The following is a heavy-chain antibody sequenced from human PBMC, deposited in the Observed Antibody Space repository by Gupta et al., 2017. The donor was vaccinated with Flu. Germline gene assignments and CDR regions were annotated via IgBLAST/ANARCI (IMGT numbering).Heavy chain of an antibody. CDR1: GFTFSNYA. CDR2: ISGSGGST. CDR3: AKDVVVVPDTMTYFDY. V-gene: IGHV3-23*01. D-gene: IGHD2-2*01. J-gene: IGHJ4*02. Sequence: EVQLLASGGGLIQPGGSLRLSCAASGFTFSNYAMSWVRQAPGKGLEWVSGISGSGGSTYYADSVKGRFTISRDNSKNTLYLQMNSLRAEDTAEYYCAKDVVVVPDTMTYFDYWGQGTLVTVS.